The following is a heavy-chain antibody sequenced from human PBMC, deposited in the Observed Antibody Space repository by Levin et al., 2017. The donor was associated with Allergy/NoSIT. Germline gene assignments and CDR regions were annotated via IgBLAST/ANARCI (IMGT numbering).Heavy chain of an antibody. D-gene: IGHD1-26*01. CDR3: ARGGGWDLGSFDV. J-gene: IGHJ2*01. V-gene: IGHV4-59*11. Sequence: PSETLSLTCTVSGGSLSSHYWSWIRQSPEKGLEWIAYIFHTGSTSYNPSLKSRVTISVDTSKNQFSLKMNSVTAADTAVYYCARGGGWDLGSFDVWGRGTLVTVSS. CDR1: GGSLSSHY. CDR2: IFHTGST.